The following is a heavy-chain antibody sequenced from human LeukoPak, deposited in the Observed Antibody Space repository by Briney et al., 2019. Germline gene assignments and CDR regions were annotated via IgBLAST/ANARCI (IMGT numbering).Heavy chain of an antibody. V-gene: IGHV4-59*01. Sequence: SETLSLTCSVSDDSLRDYYWNWIRQPPGKGLEWIGYIYYTGNTKCNPSLKSRVTISVDTSKNQFSLNLNSVTAADTAVYYCARRRGSYYYMDVWGKGTTVTVSS. CDR2: IYYTGNT. CDR3: ARRRGSYYYMDV. CDR1: DDSLRDYY. J-gene: IGHJ6*03.